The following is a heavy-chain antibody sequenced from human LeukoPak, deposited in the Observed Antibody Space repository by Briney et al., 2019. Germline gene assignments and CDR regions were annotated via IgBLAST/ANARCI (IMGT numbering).Heavy chain of an antibody. Sequence: SETLSLTCTVSSGSISSYYWSWIRQPPGKGLEWIGYIYYSGSTNYNPSLKSRVTISVDTSKNQFSLKLSSVTAADTAVYYCARGTVTTWAWFDPWGQGTLVTVSS. CDR1: SGSISSYY. V-gene: IGHV4-59*01. CDR2: IYYSGST. CDR3: ARGTVTTWAWFDP. J-gene: IGHJ5*02. D-gene: IGHD4-11*01.